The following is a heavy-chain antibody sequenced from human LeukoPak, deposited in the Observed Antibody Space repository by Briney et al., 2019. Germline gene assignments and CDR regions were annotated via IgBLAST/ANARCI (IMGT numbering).Heavy chain of an antibody. D-gene: IGHD3-22*01. CDR2: INLSGST. CDR1: GGSFSGYH. J-gene: IGHJ6*03. CDR3: ARGRHDITMIVVVMTSVSYYLDV. Sequence: KPSETLSLTCAVYGGSFSGYHWTWIRQSPGKGLEWIGDINLSGSTYYNPSLKSRLTISVDTSKSQFCLKLRSVTVADTAVYYCARGRHDITMIVVVMTSVSYYLDVWGKGTTVTVS. V-gene: IGHV4-34*01.